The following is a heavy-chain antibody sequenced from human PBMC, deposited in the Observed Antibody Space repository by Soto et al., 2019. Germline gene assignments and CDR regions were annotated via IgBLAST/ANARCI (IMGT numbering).Heavy chain of an antibody. J-gene: IGHJ4*02. CDR2: VNPILSMS. V-gene: IGHV1-69*02. CDR1: GDTFSFYT. D-gene: IGHD2-21*02. Sequence: GPSVKVSCKASGDTFSFYTINLLRQAPGLGLEWMGRVNPILSMSNYAQKFQGRVTMTADKSTSTAYMELSSLRSADTAVYCCARGGHIAVVTDSFDYWGQGTLVTVSS. CDR3: ARGGHIAVVTDSFDY.